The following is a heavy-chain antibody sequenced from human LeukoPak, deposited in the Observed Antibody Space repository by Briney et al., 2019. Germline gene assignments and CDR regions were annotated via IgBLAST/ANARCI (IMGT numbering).Heavy chain of an antibody. V-gene: IGHV4-59*01. J-gene: IGHJ4*02. D-gene: IGHD3-10*01. CDR2: IYYSGST. CDR3: ARDLMVRGAYDY. Sequence: SETLSLTCTVSGGSISSYYWSWIRQPPGKGLEWIGYIYYSGSTNYNPSLKSRVTISVDKSKNQFSLKLSSVTAADTAVYYCARDLMVRGAYDYWGQGTLVTVSS. CDR1: GGSISSYY.